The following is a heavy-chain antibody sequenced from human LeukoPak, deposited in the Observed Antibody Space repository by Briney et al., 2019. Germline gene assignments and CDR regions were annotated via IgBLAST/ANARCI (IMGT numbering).Heavy chain of an antibody. J-gene: IGHJ5*02. CDR1: GDSVSSNSVT. V-gene: IGHV6-1*01. D-gene: IGHD2-2*01. Sequence: SQTLSLTCAISGDSVSSNSVTWNWIRQSPSRGLEWLGRTYYRSTLYNDYAVSVRGRITANPETSKNQFSLHMNSVTPEDTAVYYCARRLTQYDCFDPWGQGILVTVSS. CDR3: ARRLTQYDCFDP. CDR2: TYYRSTLYN.